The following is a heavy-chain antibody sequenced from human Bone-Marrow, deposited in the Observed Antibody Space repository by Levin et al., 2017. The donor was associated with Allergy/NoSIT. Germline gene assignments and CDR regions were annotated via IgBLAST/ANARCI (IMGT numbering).Heavy chain of an antibody. Sequence: GGSLRLSCAASGFTFSYYWMSWVRQAPGKGLEWVAKIKQDGSEKDYVDSVKGRFTISRDNAKNSLYLQMNSLRAEDTAVYYCARDSPGTLSVDWFDPWGQGTLVTVSS. D-gene: IGHD1-7*01. J-gene: IGHJ5*02. V-gene: IGHV3-7*03. CDR2: IKQDGSEK. CDR3: ARDSPGTLSVDWFDP. CDR1: GFTFSYYW.